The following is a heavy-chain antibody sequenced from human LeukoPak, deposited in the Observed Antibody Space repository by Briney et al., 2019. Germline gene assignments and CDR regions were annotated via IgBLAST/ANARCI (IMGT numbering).Heavy chain of an antibody. V-gene: IGHV3-11*04. CDR3: ARASYYDILTGYYHPYGMDV. D-gene: IGHD3-9*01. J-gene: IGHJ6*02. Sequence: GGSLRLSWAASGFTFSYVWVSWVRQAPGKGLEWVSYISSSGSTIYYADSVKGRFTISRDNAKNSLYLQMNSLRAEDTAVYYCARASYYDILTGYYHPYGMDVWGQGTMVTVSS. CDR1: GFTFSYVW. CDR2: ISSSGSTI.